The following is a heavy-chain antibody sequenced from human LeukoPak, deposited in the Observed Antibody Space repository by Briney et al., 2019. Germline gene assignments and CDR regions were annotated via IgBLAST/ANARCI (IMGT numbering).Heavy chain of an antibody. Sequence: PGGSLTLSCAASGFTLITYSRIWVRQVPGRGLEWVSSISSSGSYIYYADSVKGRFTIAGDNAKNSLYLQLNSLRAEDTAVYYCARVLAGYRDYWGQGTLVTVSS. D-gene: IGHD3-9*01. CDR3: ARVLAGYRDY. CDR1: GFTLITYS. J-gene: IGHJ4*02. CDR2: ISSSGSYI. V-gene: IGHV3-21*04.